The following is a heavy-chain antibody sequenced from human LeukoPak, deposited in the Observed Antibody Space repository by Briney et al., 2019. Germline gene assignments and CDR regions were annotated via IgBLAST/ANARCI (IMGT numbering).Heavy chain of an antibody. CDR2: IYSGGST. D-gene: IGHD4-17*01. J-gene: IGHJ3*02. CDR1: GFTFSSYA. Sequence: PGGSLRLSCAASGFTFSSYAMSWVRQAPGKGLEWVSVIYSGGSTYYADSVKGRFTISRDNSKNTLYLQMNSLRAEDTAVYYCATTGDYDRHDAFDIWGQGTMVTVSS. CDR3: ATTGDYDRHDAFDI. V-gene: IGHV3-66*01.